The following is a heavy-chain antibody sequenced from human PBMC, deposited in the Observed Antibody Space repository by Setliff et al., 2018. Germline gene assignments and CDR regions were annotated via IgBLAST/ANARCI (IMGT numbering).Heavy chain of an antibody. Sequence: SVKVSCKASGFTFTDHYMHWVRQAPGQGLEWMGGIIPMFDKARYAQKFQGRVTITADESTTTVFMELSNLRSEDTAVYFCARGLSTDTDSWGQGTLVTVSS. D-gene: IGHD4-4*01. CDR2: IIPMFDKA. CDR1: GFTFTDHY. J-gene: IGHJ4*02. V-gene: IGHV1-69*13. CDR3: ARGLSTDTDS.